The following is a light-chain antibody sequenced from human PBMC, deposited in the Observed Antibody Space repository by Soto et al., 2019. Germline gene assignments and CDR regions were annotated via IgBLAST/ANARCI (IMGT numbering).Light chain of an antibody. CDR3: SSYTTSSTYV. CDR2: EVS. V-gene: IGLV2-14*01. Sequence: QSALTQPASVSGSPGQSITISCPGTSSDVGGYNYVSWYQQHPGKAPKLIIYEVSNRPSGVSNRFSGSKSGNTASLTISGLQAEDEADYYCSSYTTSSTYVFGTGTQLTVL. CDR1: SSDVGGYNY. J-gene: IGLJ1*01.